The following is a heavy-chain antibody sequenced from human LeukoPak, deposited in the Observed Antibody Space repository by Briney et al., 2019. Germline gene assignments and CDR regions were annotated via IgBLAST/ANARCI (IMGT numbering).Heavy chain of an antibody. V-gene: IGHV1-2*02. CDR1: GYTFINHW. J-gene: IGHJ5*02. CDR3: ATARTAVAGTSDWLDP. Sequence: ASVKVSCKASGYTFINHWMHWVRQAPGQGLEWMGWINPNSGGTNYAQKFQGRVTMTRDTSISTAYMELSGLTSEDTAVYYCATARTAVAGTSDWLDPWGQGTLVTVSS. CDR2: INPNSGGT. D-gene: IGHD6-19*01.